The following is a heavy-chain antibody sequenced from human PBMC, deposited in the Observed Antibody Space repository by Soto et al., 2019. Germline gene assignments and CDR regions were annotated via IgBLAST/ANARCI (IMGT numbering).Heavy chain of an antibody. Sequence: GASVKVSCKASGYTFTSYYMHWVRQAPGQGLEWMGIINPSGGSTSYAQKFQGRVTMTRDTSTSTVYMELSSLRSEDTAVYYCALTLWLGELSQYWGQGTLVTVSS. CDR3: ALTLWLGELSQY. CDR1: GYTFTSYY. D-gene: IGHD3-10*01. J-gene: IGHJ4*02. CDR2: INPSGGST. V-gene: IGHV1-46*01.